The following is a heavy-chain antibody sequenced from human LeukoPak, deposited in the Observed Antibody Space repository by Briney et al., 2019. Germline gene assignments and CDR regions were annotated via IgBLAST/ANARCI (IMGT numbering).Heavy chain of an antibody. J-gene: IGHJ6*02. CDR3: ARGALDMAYSGYDQHYYYYGMDV. V-gene: IGHV1-69*01. Sequence: PGGSLRLSCAASGGTFSSYAISWVRQAPGQGLEWMGGIIPIFGTANYAQKFQGRVTITADESTSTAYMELSSLRSEDTAVYYCARGALDMAYSGYDQHYYYYGMDVWGQGTTVTVSS. CDR2: IIPIFGTA. CDR1: GGTFSSYA. D-gene: IGHD5-12*01.